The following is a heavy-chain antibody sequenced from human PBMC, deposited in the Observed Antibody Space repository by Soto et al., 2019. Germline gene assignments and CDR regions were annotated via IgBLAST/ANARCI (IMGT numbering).Heavy chain of an antibody. J-gene: IGHJ4*02. CDR1: GFTFSSYG. CDR2: IWYDGSNK. Sequence: LRLSCAASGFTFSSYGMHWVRQAPGKGLEWVAVIWYDGSNKYYADSVKGRFTISRDNSKNTLYLQMNSLRAEDTAVYYCAREAVTKSFDYWGQGTLVTVSS. CDR3: AREAVTKSFDY. V-gene: IGHV3-33*01. D-gene: IGHD4-4*01.